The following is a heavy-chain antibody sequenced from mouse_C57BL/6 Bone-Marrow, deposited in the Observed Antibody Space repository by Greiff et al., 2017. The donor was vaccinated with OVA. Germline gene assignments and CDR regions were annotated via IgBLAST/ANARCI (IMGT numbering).Heavy chain of an antibody. V-gene: IGHV7-1*01. CDR2: SRNKANDYTT. D-gene: IGHD2-4*01. CDR1: GFTFSDFY. CDR3: ARDSPYDYARFYAMDY. Sequence: EVKVVESGGGLVQSGRSLRLSCATSGFTFSDFYMEWVRQAPGKGLEWIAASRNKANDYTTEYSASVKGRFIVSRDTSQSILYLQMNALRAEDTAIYYCARDSPYDYARFYAMDYWGQGTSVTVSS. J-gene: IGHJ4*01.